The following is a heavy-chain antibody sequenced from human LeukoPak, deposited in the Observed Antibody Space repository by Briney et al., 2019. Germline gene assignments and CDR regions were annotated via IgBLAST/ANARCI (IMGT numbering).Heavy chain of an antibody. V-gene: IGHV3-11*01. D-gene: IGHD6-13*01. CDR1: GFTFSDYY. J-gene: IGHJ4*02. CDR3: ARVSSSWHSYYFDY. Sequence: PGGSLRLSCAASGFTFSDYYMSWIRQAPGKGLEWVSYISSSGSTIYYADSVKGRFTISRDNAKNSLYLQMNSLRAEDTAVYYCARVSSSWHSYYFDYWGQRTLVTVSS. CDR2: ISSSGSTI.